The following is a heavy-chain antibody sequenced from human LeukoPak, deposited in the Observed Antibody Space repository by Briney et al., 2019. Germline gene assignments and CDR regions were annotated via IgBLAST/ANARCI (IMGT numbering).Heavy chain of an antibody. J-gene: IGHJ4*02. CDR3: ARPRPPEYYFDY. CDR1: GFTFSSYE. V-gene: IGHV3-48*03. CDR2: ISSSGSTI. Sequence: GGSLRLSCAASGFTFSSYEMNWVRQAPGKGLEWVSYISSSGSTIYYADSVKGRFTISRDNAKNSLYLQMNSLRAEDTAVYYCARPRPPEYYFDYWGQGTLVTVSS.